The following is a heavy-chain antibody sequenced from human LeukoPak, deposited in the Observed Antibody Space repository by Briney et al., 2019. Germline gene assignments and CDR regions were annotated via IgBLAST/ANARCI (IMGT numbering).Heavy chain of an antibody. CDR2: ISGSGRYT. V-gene: IGHV3-23*01. J-gene: IGHJ4*02. CDR1: GFTFSNYA. D-gene: IGHD6-19*01. CDR3: AKEGSSGWYDYFDY. Sequence: GGSLRLSCAASGFTFSNYAMSWVRQAPGKGLEWVSAISGSGRYTYYADSVKGRFTISRDNSKNTLYLQMNSLRAEDTAVYCCAKEGSSGWYDYFDYWGQGTLVTVSS.